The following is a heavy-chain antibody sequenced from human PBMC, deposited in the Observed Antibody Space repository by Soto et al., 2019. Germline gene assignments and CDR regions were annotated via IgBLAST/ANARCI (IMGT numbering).Heavy chain of an antibody. V-gene: IGHV3-33*01. CDR3: ARDSGPGYYDSSYYYYYYGMDV. CDR2: IWYDGSNK. D-gene: IGHD3-22*01. J-gene: IGHJ6*02. Sequence: PGGSLRLCCAASGFTFSSYGMHWVRQAPGKGLEWVAVIWYDGSNKYYADSVKGRFTISRDNSKNTLYLQMNSLGAEDTAVYYCARDSGPGYYDSSYYYYYYGMDVWGQGTTVTVSS. CDR1: GFTFSSYG.